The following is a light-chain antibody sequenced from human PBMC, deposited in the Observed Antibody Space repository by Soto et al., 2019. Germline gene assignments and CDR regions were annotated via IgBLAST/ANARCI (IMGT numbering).Light chain of an antibody. V-gene: IGLV2-23*02. CDR2: EVS. CDR1: SSDVGSYNL. Sequence: QSALTQPASVSGSPGQSITISCTGTSSDVGSYNLVSWFQQHPGKAPKLMIYEVSKRPSGVSNRFSGSKSGNTASLTISRLQAEDEADYYCCSYAGSGWVFGGGTKVTVL. J-gene: IGLJ3*02. CDR3: CSYAGSGWV.